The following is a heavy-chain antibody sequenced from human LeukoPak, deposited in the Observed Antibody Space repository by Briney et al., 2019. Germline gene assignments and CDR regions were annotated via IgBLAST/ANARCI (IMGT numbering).Heavy chain of an antibody. CDR3: AKEAYYYGSGSYYHPLDY. CDR2: ISGSGGST. CDR1: GFTFSSYA. D-gene: IGHD3-10*01. V-gene: IGHV3-23*01. J-gene: IGHJ4*02. Sequence: PGGSLRLSCAASGFTFSSYAMSWVRQAPGKGLEWVSAISGSGGSTYCADSVKGRFTISRDNSKNTLYLQMNSLRAEDTAVYYCAKEAYYYGSGSYYHPLDYWGQGTLVTVSS.